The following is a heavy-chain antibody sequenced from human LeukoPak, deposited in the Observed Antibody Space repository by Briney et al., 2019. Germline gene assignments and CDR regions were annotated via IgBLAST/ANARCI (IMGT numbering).Heavy chain of an antibody. CDR2: ISGTGSYT. CDR1: GFTFSSYA. D-gene: IGHD2-15*01. Sequence: GGSLRLSCATSGFTFSSYAMNWVRRAPGKGLEWASSISGTGSYTYYADSVKGRFAISRDNSKNTLYLQMNSLRAEDTAVYYCAKAPGCSASSCYPIDYWGQGTLVTVSS. V-gene: IGHV3-23*01. J-gene: IGHJ4*02. CDR3: AKAPGCSASSCYPIDY.